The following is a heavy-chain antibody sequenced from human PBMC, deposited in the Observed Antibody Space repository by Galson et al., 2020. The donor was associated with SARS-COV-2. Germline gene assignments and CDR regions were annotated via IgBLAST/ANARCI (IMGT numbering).Heavy chain of an antibody. V-gene: IGHV1-18*01. CDR2: VSAYNGKT. D-gene: IGHD2-15*01. CDR3: ARIIGNRFDA. Sequence: GESLKISCEASGYPFTSYSINWVRQAPGQGLEWMGWVSAYNGKTYYGQKVQGRVTMTTDASTSTAYMELRSLRSDDTAVYYCARIIGNRFDAWGQGTLVTVSS. CDR1: GYPFTSYS. J-gene: IGHJ5*02.